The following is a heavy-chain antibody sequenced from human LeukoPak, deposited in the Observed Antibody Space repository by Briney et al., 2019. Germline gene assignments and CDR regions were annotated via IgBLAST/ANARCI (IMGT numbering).Heavy chain of an antibody. CDR2: IYYSGST. Sequence: PSETLSLTCTVSGGSISSYYWSWIRQPPGKGLEWIGYIYYSGSTNYNPSLKSRVTISVDTSKNQFSLKLSSVTAADTAVYYCAGDFSSSWKLPYGGQGTLVTVSS. D-gene: IGHD6-13*01. CDR3: AGDFSSSWKLPY. CDR1: GGSISSYY. J-gene: IGHJ4*02. V-gene: IGHV4-59*01.